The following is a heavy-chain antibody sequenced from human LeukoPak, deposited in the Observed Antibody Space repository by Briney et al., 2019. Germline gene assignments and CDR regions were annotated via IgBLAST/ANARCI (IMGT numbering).Heavy chain of an antibody. CDR1: GFTFSSYW. CDR3: ARPLRFRSYYYYGMDV. CDR2: IKQDGSEK. Sequence: GGSLRLSCAASGFTFSSYWLSWVRQAPGKGLEWVAHIKQDGSEKYYVDSVKGRFTISRDNAKNSLYLQMNSLRAEDTAVYYCARPLRFRSYYYYGMDVWGQGTTVTVSS. J-gene: IGHJ6*02. V-gene: IGHV3-7*03. D-gene: IGHD3-3*01.